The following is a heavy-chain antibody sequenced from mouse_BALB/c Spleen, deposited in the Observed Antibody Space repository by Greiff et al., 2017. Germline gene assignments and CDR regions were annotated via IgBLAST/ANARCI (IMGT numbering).Heavy chain of an antibody. Sequence: DLVKPGASVKLSCKASGYTFTSYWINWIKQRPGQGLEWIGRIAPGSGSTYYNEMFKGKATLTVDTSSSAAYIQLSSLSSEDSAVYFCARRTTASYAMDYWGQGNSVTVSS. J-gene: IGHJ4*01. CDR1: GYTFTSYW. CDR2: IAPGSGST. CDR3: ARRTTASYAMDY. D-gene: IGHD1-2*01. V-gene: IGHV1S41*01.